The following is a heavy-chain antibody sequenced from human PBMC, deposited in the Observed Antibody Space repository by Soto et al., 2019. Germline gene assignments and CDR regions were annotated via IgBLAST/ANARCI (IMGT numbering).Heavy chain of an antibody. Sequence: PVGSLILSCAASGFAFNRYTMHWVRPAPGKGLEWVALISSDGNSKYYADSVKGRFTISRDSSKNTLYLQMNSLRAEDTAVYYCAKGRGITIFGVVHYWGQGTLVTVSA. CDR2: ISSDGNSK. CDR3: AKGRGITIFGVVHY. V-gene: IGHV3-30-3*01. J-gene: IGHJ4*02. CDR1: GFAFNRYT. D-gene: IGHD3-3*01.